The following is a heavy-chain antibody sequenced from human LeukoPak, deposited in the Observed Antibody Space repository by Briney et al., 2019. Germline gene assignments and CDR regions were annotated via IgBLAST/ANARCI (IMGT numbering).Heavy chain of an antibody. CDR3: ATSYTFRFDP. J-gene: IGHJ5*02. CDR1: GFTFNNFA. CDR2: ISGSGGHT. D-gene: IGHD2/OR15-2a*01. Sequence: GGSLSPSCTGTGFTFNNFAMSWVRQSPGKGLEWVSSISGSGGHTYYADSVKGRFTISRDNSRDTLYLQMVSLRAEDTAVYYCATSYTFRFDPWGQGSLVTVSS. V-gene: IGHV3-23*01.